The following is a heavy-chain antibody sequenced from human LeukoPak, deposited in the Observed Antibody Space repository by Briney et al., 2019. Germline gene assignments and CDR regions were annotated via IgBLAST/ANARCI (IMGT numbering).Heavy chain of an antibody. CDR1: AFTFSSYA. Sequence: PGGSLRLSCAASAFTFSSYAMSWVRQDPGKGLEWVSGTSTSGGSTYYADSVKGRFTISRDNSKNTLSLQMTSLRAEDTAVYYCATARGGYWGQGTLATVSS. CDR2: TSTSGGST. J-gene: IGHJ4*02. D-gene: IGHD2-15*01. V-gene: IGHV3-23*01. CDR3: ATARGGY.